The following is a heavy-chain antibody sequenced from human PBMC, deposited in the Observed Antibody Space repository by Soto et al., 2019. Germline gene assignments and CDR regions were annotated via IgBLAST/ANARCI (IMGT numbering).Heavy chain of an antibody. CDR3: ARVRQLVCDFYYYMDV. V-gene: IGHV1-18*01. CDR2: ISAYNGDT. CDR1: GYTFTNYG. Sequence: QVQLLQSGAEVKKPGASVKVSCKASGYTFTNYGITWVRQAPGQGLGWNGRISAYNGDTHYTQRRQGRVNMTTDSSPRTAYMEPRGRRSEDTAVYYCARVRQLVCDFYYYMDVWGKGTTVTVSS. J-gene: IGHJ6*03. D-gene: IGHD6-6*01.